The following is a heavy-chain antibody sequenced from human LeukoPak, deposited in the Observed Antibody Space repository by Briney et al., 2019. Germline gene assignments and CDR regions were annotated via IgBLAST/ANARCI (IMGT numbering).Heavy chain of an antibody. CDR3: ARLGKTYYMDV. J-gene: IGHJ6*03. CDR1: GDSISNYY. CDR2: LYHSGAD. V-gene: IGHV4-59*08. D-gene: IGHD1/OR15-1a*01. Sequence: PSETLSLTCTVSGDSISNYYWTWIRQTPGEGLEWVGNLYHSGADDYNPSLKTRVTTSVDTSKDQFSLSLRSSTAADTAVYFCARLGKTYYMDVWGTGTTVTVSS.